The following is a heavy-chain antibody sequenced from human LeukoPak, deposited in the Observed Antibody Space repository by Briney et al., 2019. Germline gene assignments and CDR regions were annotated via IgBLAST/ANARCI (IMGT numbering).Heavy chain of an antibody. V-gene: IGHV3-30-3*01. Sequence: GGSLRLSCAASGFTFRNYVIHWVRQAPGKGLEWVAVTSSDLNVKLYADSVKGRFTISRDNSRSTLYLQMNSLRPEDTAIYYCAREGYYGSGSPPSLCFDYWGQGTLVTVSS. CDR2: TSSDLNVK. CDR1: GFTFRNYV. J-gene: IGHJ4*02. CDR3: AREGYYGSGSPPSLCFDY. D-gene: IGHD3-10*01.